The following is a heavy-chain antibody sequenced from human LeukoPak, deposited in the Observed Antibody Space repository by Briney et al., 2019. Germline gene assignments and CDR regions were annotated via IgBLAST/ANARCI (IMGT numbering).Heavy chain of an antibody. CDR2: INPSGGST. D-gene: IGHD6-19*01. J-gene: IGHJ5*02. Sequence: GASVKVSCKASGYTSTSYYMHWVRQAPGQGLEWMGIINPSGGSTSYAQKFQGRVTMTRNTSISTAYIELSSLRSEDTAVYYCARGIYSSGWYIFSGTGPHNWFDPWGQGTLVTVSS. CDR1: GYTSTSYY. V-gene: IGHV1-46*01. CDR3: ARGIYSSGWYIFSGTGPHNWFDP.